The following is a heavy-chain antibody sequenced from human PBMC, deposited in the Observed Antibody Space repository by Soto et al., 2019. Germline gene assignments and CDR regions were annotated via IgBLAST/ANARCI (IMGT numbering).Heavy chain of an antibody. CDR3: ANRQGLVQGVFDI. CDR1: GFTFSSYA. CDR2: ISGSGGST. D-gene: IGHD6-19*01. Sequence: HPGGSLRLSCAASGFTFSSYAMSWVRQAPGKGLEWVSAISGSGGSTYYADSVKGRFTISRDNSKNTLYLQMNSLRAEDTAVYYCANRQGLVQGVFDIWAKGTMVTVSS. J-gene: IGHJ3*02. V-gene: IGHV3-23*01.